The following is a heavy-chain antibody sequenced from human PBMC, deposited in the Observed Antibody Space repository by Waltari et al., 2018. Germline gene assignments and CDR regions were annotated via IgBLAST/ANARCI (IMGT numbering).Heavy chain of an antibody. V-gene: IGHV1-69*04. Sequence: QVQLVQSGAEVKKPGSSVKVSCKASGGTFRRYASSWVRQAPGQGLEWMGRIIPILGIANYAQKFQGRVTITADKSTSTAYMELSSLRSEDTAVYYCASILVAPKDYDSSDYYFDYWGQGTLVTVSS. CDR2: IIPILGIA. CDR1: GGTFRRYA. CDR3: ASILVAPKDYDSSDYYFDY. D-gene: IGHD3-22*01. J-gene: IGHJ4*02.